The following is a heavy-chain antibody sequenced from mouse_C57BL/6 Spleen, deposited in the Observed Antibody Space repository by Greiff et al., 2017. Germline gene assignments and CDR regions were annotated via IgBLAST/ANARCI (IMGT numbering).Heavy chain of an antibody. J-gene: IGHJ4*01. V-gene: IGHV1-22*01. D-gene: IGHD1-1*01. Sequence: VQLQQSGPELVKPGASVKMSCKASGYTFTDYNMHWVKQSHGKSLEWIGYINPNNGGTSYKQKFKGKATLTVNKSSSTAYMGLRSLTSEASAVYYCARGDYGSPYYYAMDYWGQGTSVTVSS. CDR3: ARGDYGSPYYYAMDY. CDR1: GYTFTDYN. CDR2: INPNNGGT.